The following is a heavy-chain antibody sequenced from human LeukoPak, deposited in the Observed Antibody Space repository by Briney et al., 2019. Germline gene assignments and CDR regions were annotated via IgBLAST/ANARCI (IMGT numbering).Heavy chain of an antibody. CDR1: GGSFNAYYYY. CDR2: ISHSGST. V-gene: IGHV4-34*01. CDR3: ARDPVVFGNNDAFDI. D-gene: IGHD1/OR15-1a*01. J-gene: IGHJ3*02. Sequence: SETLSLTCAVYGGSFNAYYYYWSWIRQPPGKGLEWIGEISHSGSTDYNPSLKSRVTMSVDTSKNQFSLKLSSVTAADTAVYYCARDPVVFGNNDAFDIWGQGTMVTVSS.